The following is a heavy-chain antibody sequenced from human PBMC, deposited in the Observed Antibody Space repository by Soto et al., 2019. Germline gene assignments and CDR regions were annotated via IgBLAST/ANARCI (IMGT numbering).Heavy chain of an antibody. CDR3: ARGSGRYDFRSGSAYAYYGMDA. CDR1: GGSISSYY. D-gene: IGHD3-3*01. J-gene: IGHJ6*02. CDR2: IYYSGST. V-gene: IGHV4-59*01. Sequence: SETLSLTCTVSGGSISSYYWSWIRQPPGKGLEWIGYIYYSGSTNYNPSLKSRVTISVDTSKNQFSLKLSSVTAADTAVYYCARGSGRYDFRSGSAYAYYGMDAWGQGTTVT.